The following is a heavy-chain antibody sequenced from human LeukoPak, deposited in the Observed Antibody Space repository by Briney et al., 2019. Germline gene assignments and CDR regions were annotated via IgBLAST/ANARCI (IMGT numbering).Heavy chain of an antibody. D-gene: IGHD5-24*01. CDR2: IYSGGST. J-gene: IGHJ4*02. Sequence: GGSLRLSCTASGFIASSNYMSWVRQAPGKGLEWVSLIYSGGSTYYADSVMGRSTISRDKSNNTLYLQMNSLRAEDTAVYYCARPSRDGYRYTFDYWGQGILVTVSS. V-gene: IGHV3-53*01. CDR1: GFIASSNY. CDR3: ARPSRDGYRYTFDY.